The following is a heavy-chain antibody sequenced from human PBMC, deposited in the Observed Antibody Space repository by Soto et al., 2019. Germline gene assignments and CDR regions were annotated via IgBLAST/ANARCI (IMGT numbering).Heavy chain of an antibody. CDR1: GGSFTGHF. V-gene: IGHV4-34*01. D-gene: IGHD2-2*01. CDR3: ARAKFDSTGYHQFDI. Sequence: WETLSLTCTVSGGSFTGHFWSWVRQPPGKGLEWIGEVSHSGNTKYYPSLRSRVTLSVDSSKNQFLLALTSVTAADTAVYYCARAKFDSTGYHQFDIWGQGTLVTVSS. J-gene: IGHJ5*02. CDR2: VSHSGNT.